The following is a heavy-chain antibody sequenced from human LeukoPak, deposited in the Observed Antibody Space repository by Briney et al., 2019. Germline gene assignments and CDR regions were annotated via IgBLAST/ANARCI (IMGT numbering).Heavy chain of an antibody. Sequence: GGSLRLSCAAYGFTFSTYAMHWVRQAPGKGLEWVSYISSSGSTISYADSVKGRFTISRDNAKNSLYLQMNSLRAEDTALYYCARDGTTVTTNYFYGMDVWGQGTTVTVSS. D-gene: IGHD4-17*01. CDR3: ARDGTTVTTNYFYGMDV. CDR2: ISSSGSTI. J-gene: IGHJ6*02. V-gene: IGHV3-48*03. CDR1: GFTFSTYA.